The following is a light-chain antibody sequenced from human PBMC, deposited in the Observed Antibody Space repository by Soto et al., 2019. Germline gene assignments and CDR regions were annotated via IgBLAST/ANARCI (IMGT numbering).Light chain of an antibody. CDR2: RNN. CDR1: SSNIGTNY. V-gene: IGLV1-47*01. CDR3: AGWDDSLHGLL. Sequence: QSVLTQPPSASGTPGQRVTISCSGGSSNIGTNYVYWYQQLPGTAPKLLIYRNNLRPSGVPDRFSASKFGTSASLAISGLRSEDEADYFCAGWDDSLHGLLFGAGTKVTVL. J-gene: IGLJ1*01.